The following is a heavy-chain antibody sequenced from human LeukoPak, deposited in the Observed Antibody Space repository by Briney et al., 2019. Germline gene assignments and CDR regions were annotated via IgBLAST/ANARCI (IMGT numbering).Heavy chain of an antibody. V-gene: IGHV4-39*01. Sequence: SETLSLTCTVSGGSISSSSYYWGWIRQPPVKGLEWIGSIYYSGSTYYNPSLKSRVTISVDTSKNQFSLKLSSVTAADTAVYYCARARGEYCSSTSCYNWFDPWGQGTLVTVSS. CDR3: ARARGEYCSSTSCYNWFDP. CDR1: GGSISSSSYY. CDR2: IYYSGST. D-gene: IGHD2-2*01. J-gene: IGHJ5*02.